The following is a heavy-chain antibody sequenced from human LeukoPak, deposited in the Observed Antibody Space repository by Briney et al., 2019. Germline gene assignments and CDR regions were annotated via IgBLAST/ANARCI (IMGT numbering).Heavy chain of an antibody. CDR3: ARARYYGSGSYYKPSPTYYYYYMDV. V-gene: IGHV4-39*01. J-gene: IGHJ6*03. D-gene: IGHD3-10*01. CDR2: IYYSGST. CDR1: GGSISSSSYY. Sequence: SETLSLTCTVSGGSISSSSYYWGWIRQPPGKGLEWIGSIYYSGSTYYNPSLKSRVTISVDTSKNQFSLKLSSVTAADTAVYYCARARYYGSGSYYKPSPTYYYYYMDVWGKGTTVTISS.